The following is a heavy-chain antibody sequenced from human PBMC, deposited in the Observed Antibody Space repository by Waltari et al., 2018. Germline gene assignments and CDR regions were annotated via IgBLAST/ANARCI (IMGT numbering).Heavy chain of an antibody. CDR1: LNSIRHNHYY. CDR3: VRGYPDIVATISDY. V-gene: IGHV4-39*07. D-gene: IGHD5-12*01. Sequence: QLQLQESGPGLVKPSETLSLTCTVSLNSIRHNHYYWGWVRQPPGKGLEWLGSFYKSGTTYYNPSLKSRVTISVDTSNNQFSLKLNSVTAADTAVYYCVRGYPDIVATISDYWGQGTLVIVSS. J-gene: IGHJ4*02. CDR2: FYKSGTT.